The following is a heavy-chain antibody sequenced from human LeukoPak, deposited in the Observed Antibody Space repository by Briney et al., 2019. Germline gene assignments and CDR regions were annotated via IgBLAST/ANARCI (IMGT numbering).Heavy chain of an antibody. CDR2: IYPGDSDT. Sequence: GESLKISCKGSGYSFTSYWIGWVRQMPGKGLEGMGIIYPGDSDTRYSPSFQGQVTISADKSLSTAYLQWSSLKASDPAMYYFGRGSGSYHTAYMNWGQGSPVTVSS. V-gene: IGHV5-51*01. CDR1: GYSFTSYW. CDR3: GRGSGSYHTAYMN. J-gene: IGHJ4*02. D-gene: IGHD1-26*01.